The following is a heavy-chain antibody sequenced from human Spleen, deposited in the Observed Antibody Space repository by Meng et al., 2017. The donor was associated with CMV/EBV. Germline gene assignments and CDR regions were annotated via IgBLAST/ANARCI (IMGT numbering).Heavy chain of an antibody. V-gene: IGHV4-4*07. D-gene: IGHD5-12*01. CDR1: GGSISSYH. CDR3: ARVGGYEDY. J-gene: IGHJ4*02. CDR2: IYTSGRT. Sequence: VHLQKSGPGLVKRSSTLSLPCPVSGGSISSYHLSWIQQPAGKGLEWIGRIYTSGRTNYTPSLKSRVTMSVDTSKNHFSLKLSSVTAADTAVYYCARVGGYEDYWGQGTLVTVSS.